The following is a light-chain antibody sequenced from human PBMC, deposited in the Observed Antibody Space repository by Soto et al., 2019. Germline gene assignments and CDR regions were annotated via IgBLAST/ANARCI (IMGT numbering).Light chain of an antibody. V-gene: IGLV2-14*03. Sequence: QSVLTQPASVSGSPGQSITISCTGTSSDVGGYDFVSWYQHHPGKAPRLMIYDVSHRPSGVSDRFSASKSGNTASLTIPGLLAEDEADYYCSSYTSISTYVFGTGTKLTVL. CDR3: SSYTSISTYV. CDR2: DVS. CDR1: SSDVGGYDF. J-gene: IGLJ1*01.